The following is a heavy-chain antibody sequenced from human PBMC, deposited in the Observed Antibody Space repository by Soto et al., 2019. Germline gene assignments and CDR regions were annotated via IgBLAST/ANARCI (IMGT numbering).Heavy chain of an antibody. CDR1: GGSPSSSSHY. V-gene: IGHV4-39*01. CDR2: ICYTGTT. Sequence: QLQLQESGPGLLKPSETLSLICTVFGGSPSSSSHYWGCIRQSPGKGLEWIGTICYTGTTYYNPSLMSRVSLSVDKSQNQFSLKVNSVTAADAAVYYCVAAPNPNYFDYWGQGTLVTVSS. D-gene: IGHD6-25*01. CDR3: VAAPNPNYFDY. J-gene: IGHJ4*02.